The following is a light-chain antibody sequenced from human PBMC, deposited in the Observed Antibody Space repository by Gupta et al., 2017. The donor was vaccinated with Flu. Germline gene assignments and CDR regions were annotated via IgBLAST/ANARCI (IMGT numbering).Light chain of an antibody. CDR2: QDS. V-gene: IGLV3-1*01. CDR1: NLGNNY. CDR3: QALDRNTDYV. Sequence: SFELTQPPSVSVSAGQPANITCSGDNLGNNYACWYQQKSGQSPVLVIYQDSKRPSGIPARFSGSSSGNTATLPITGTQAVDEADYYCQALDRNTDYVFGAGTKVTVL. J-gene: IGLJ1*01.